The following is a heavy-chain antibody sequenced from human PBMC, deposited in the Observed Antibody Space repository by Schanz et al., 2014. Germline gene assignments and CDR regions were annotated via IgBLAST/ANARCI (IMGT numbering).Heavy chain of an antibody. CDR2: ISGGGGTT. CDR1: GFNFSDYA. Sequence: EVHLLESGGGLVPPGGSLRLSCAASGFNFSDYAMCWVRQAPGKGLEWVSAISGGGGTTYYTDSVKGRFTISRDNAKNTLYLQMNTLRAEDTAVYYCARKMKLGVYGGKGHDSLDIWGQGTMVTVSS. CDR3: ARKMKLGVYGGKGHDSLDI. V-gene: IGHV3-23*01. J-gene: IGHJ3*02. D-gene: IGHD4-17*01.